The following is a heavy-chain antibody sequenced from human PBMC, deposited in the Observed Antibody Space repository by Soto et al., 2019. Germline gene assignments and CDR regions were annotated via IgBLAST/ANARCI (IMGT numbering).Heavy chain of an antibody. J-gene: IGHJ4*02. V-gene: IGHV3-53*02. CDR3: ARVGRRYSGYKSVVTAIWFHY. D-gene: IGHD2-21*02. Sequence: EVQLVETGGGLIQPGGSLRLSCAASGFTVSSNYMSWVRQAPGKGLEWVSVIYIGGSTYYADSVKGRFTISRNNSKNTLYLQMNSLRAEDTAVYYCARVGRRYSGYKSVVTAIWFHYWGQGTLVTVSS. CDR2: IYIGGST. CDR1: GFTVSSNY.